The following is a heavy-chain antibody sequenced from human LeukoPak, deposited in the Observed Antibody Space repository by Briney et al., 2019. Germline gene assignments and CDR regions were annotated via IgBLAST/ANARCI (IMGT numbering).Heavy chain of an antibody. J-gene: IGHJ4*02. CDR1: GFTFSSSA. CDR2: IGGSGAGT. CDR3: ATTLHSGYYDLY. Sequence: GGSLRLSCAASGFTFSSSAMSWVRQAPGKGLEWVSGIGGSGAGTYYAVSVKGRFTISRDNSRNTLYLQMNSLRAEDTAVYYCATTLHSGYYDLYWGQGTLVTVSS. D-gene: IGHD3-22*01. V-gene: IGHV3-23*01.